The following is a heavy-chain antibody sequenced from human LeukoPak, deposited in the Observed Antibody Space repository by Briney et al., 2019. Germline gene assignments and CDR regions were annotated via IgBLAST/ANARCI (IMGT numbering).Heavy chain of an antibody. V-gene: IGHV4-59*08. D-gene: IGHD3-22*01. CDR1: GGSISSYY. Sequence: PSETLSLTCTVSGGSISSYYWSWIRQPPGKGLEWIGYIYYRSTNCNPSLKSRVTISIDTSKNQLSLKLSSVTAADTAVYFCARHYDNDGYYYGHFDYWGQGTLVTVS. CDR2: IYYRST. J-gene: IGHJ4*02. CDR3: ARHYDNDGYYYGHFDY.